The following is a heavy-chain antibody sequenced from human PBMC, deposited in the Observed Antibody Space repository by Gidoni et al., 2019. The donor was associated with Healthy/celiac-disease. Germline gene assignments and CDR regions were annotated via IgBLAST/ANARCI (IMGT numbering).Heavy chain of an antibody. D-gene: IGHD3-3*01. Sequence: EVQLVESGGGLVQPGRSLRLSCSASGFTFDDYAMHWVRQTPGKGLEWVSGISWNSGSIGYADSVKGRFTISRDNAKNSLYLQMNSLRAEDTALYYCAKAQSSEWLPYFDYWGQGTLVTVSS. CDR2: ISWNSGSI. J-gene: IGHJ4*02. V-gene: IGHV3-9*01. CDR1: GFTFDDYA. CDR3: AKAQSSEWLPYFDY.